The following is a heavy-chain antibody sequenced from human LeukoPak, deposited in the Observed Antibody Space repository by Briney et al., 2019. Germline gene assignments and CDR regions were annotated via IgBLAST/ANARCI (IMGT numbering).Heavy chain of an antibody. V-gene: IGHV1-46*03. Sequence: GASVKVSCKASGYTFTSYYVHWVRQAPGQGLEWMGIINPSGGSTSYAQKFQSRVTMTRDTSTSTVYMELSSLTSEDPAVYYCARGIAVPATAVVDYWGQGTLVTVSS. J-gene: IGHJ4*02. D-gene: IGHD6-19*01. CDR3: ARGIAVPATAVVDY. CDR2: INPSGGST. CDR1: GYTFTSYY.